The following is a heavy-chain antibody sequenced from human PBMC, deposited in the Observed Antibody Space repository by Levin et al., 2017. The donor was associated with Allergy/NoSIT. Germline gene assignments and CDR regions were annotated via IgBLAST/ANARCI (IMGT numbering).Heavy chain of an antibody. V-gene: IGHV3-23*01. Sequence: GGSLRLSCAASGFTFSSYAMSWVRQAPGKGLEWVSAISGSGGSTYYADSVKGRFTISRDNSKNTLYLQMNSLRAEDTAVYYCAKEPRITICGSYYYGMDVWGQGTTVTVSS. CDR2: ISGSGGST. CDR3: AKEPRITICGSYYYGMDV. D-gene: IGHD3-3*01. J-gene: IGHJ6*02. CDR1: GFTFSSYA.